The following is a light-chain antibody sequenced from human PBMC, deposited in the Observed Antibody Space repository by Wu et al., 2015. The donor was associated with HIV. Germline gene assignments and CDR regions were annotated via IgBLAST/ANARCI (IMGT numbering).Light chain of an antibody. J-gene: IGKJ1*01. Sequence: EILMTQSPATLSVSPGERATLSCRASQSVNSHLAWYQQKPGQTPRLLIYGASTRATGIPSRFSGSGSETDFTLTISSLQSEDFAVYYCQQYNSNTWTFGQGTKVDIK. CDR1: QSVNSH. CDR3: QQYNSNTWT. CDR2: GAS. V-gene: IGKV3-15*01.